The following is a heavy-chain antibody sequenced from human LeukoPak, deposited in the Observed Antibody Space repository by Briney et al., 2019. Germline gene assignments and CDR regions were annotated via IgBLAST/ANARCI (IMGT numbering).Heavy chain of an antibody. V-gene: IGHV3-33*03. Sequence: PGGSLRLTCAASGFTFSNYGMHWVRQTPGKGLDWVAVIWHDGSIKYYADSVRGRFTISRDNSMNTVYLQMNSLRAEDTAVYYCAKVRQFTAATGPGLDYWGQGTLVTVSS. CDR2: IWHDGSIK. J-gene: IGHJ4*02. CDR1: GFTFSNYG. D-gene: IGHD6-13*01. CDR3: AKVRQFTAATGPGLDY.